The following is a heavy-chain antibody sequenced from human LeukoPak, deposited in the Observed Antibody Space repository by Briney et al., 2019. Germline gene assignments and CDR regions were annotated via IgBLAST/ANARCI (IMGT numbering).Heavy chain of an antibody. J-gene: IGHJ3*02. CDR3: AKDHYYDSSGYDGGPTDI. V-gene: IGHV3-30*02. D-gene: IGHD3-22*01. CDR2: IRYDGTND. CDR1: GFTFSSYG. Sequence: GGSLRLSCAASGFTFSSYGMHWVRQAPDKGLEWVACIRYDGTNDYYADSVKGRFTISRDNSKTTVYLQMNSLRAEDTALYYCAKDHYYDSSGYDGGPTDIWGQGTMVTVSS.